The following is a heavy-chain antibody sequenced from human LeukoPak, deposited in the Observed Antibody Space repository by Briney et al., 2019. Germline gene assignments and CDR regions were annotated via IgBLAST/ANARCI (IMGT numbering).Heavy chain of an antibody. CDR3: ARQTELGSGSYYKRDYYYYGMDV. CDR2: IIPILGIA. CDR1: GYTFTSYG. D-gene: IGHD3-10*02. J-gene: IGHJ6*02. Sequence: GASVIVSCKASGYTFTSYGISWVRQAPGQGLEWMGRIIPILGIANYAQKFQGRVTITADKSTSTAYMELSSLRSEDTAVYYCARQTELGSGSYYKRDYYYYGMDVWGQGTTVTVSS. V-gene: IGHV1-69*04.